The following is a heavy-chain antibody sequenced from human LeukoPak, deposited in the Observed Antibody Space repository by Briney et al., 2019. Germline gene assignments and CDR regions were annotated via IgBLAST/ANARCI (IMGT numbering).Heavy chain of an antibody. J-gene: IGHJ4*02. CDR1: GFTFSSYS. D-gene: IGHD4-17*01. Sequence: GGSLRLSCAASGFTFSSYSMQWVRQAPGKGLEWVSSISSSSTYRYYADSVEGRFPLSRDNAKNSLYLQMNSLRAEDTAVYYCARDTYGDYVVDYWGQGTLVIVSS. CDR2: ISSSSTYR. CDR3: ARDTYGDYVVDY. V-gene: IGHV3-21*01.